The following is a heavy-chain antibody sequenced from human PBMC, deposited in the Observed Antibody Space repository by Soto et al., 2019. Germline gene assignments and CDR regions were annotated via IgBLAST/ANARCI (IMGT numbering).Heavy chain of an antibody. CDR1: WFTLCRYL. Sequence: GGFPRLPCSASWFTLCRYLMSLGPPAPXEGLEWVANIKQDGSEKYYVDSVKGRFTISRDNAKNSLYLQMNSLRAEDTAVYYCALEDIVLMVYAERSDYWGKGTLVTVSS. CDR2: IKQDGSEK. J-gene: IGHJ4*02. D-gene: IGHD2-8*01. CDR3: ALEDIVLMVYAERSDY. V-gene: IGHV3-7*01.